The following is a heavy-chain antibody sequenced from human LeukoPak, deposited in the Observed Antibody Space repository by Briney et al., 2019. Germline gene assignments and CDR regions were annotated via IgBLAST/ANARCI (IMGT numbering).Heavy chain of an antibody. D-gene: IGHD2-15*01. Sequence: PGRSLRLSCAASGFTFSSYGMHWVRQAPGKGLEWVAVIWYDGSNKYYADSVKGRFTISRDNSKNTLYLQMNSLRAEDTAVYYCAKDGCSGGSCHNHFDYWGQGTLVTVSS. V-gene: IGHV3-33*06. CDR2: IWYDGSNK. CDR3: AKDGCSGGSCHNHFDY. CDR1: GFTFSSYG. J-gene: IGHJ4*02.